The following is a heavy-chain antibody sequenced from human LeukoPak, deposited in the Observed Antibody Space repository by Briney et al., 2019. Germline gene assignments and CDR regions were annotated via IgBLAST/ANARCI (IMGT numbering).Heavy chain of an antibody. CDR3: ARGDSSGYYSNAFDI. V-gene: IGHV4-31*03. J-gene: IGHJ3*02. Sequence: SQTLSLTCTVSGGSISSGGYYWSWIRQHPGKGLEWIGYIYYSGSTYYNPSLKSRVTISVDTSKNQFSLKLSSVTAADTAVYYCARGDSSGYYSNAFDIWGQGTMVTVPS. D-gene: IGHD3-22*01. CDR2: IYYSGST. CDR1: GGSISSGGYY.